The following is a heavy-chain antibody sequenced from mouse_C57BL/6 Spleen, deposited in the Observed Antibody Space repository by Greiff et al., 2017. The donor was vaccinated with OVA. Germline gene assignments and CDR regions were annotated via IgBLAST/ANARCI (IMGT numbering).Heavy chain of an antibody. J-gene: IGHJ1*03. D-gene: IGHD5-2*01. Sequence: EVQLQQSGPELVKPGASVKISCKASGYTFTDYYMNWVKQSHGKSLEWIGDINPNNGGTSYNQKFKGKATLTVDKSSSTAYMELRSLTSEDSAVYYCARGIRDWYFDVWGTGTTVTVSS. CDR1: GYTFTDYY. V-gene: IGHV1-26*01. CDR2: INPNNGGT. CDR3: ARGIRDWYFDV.